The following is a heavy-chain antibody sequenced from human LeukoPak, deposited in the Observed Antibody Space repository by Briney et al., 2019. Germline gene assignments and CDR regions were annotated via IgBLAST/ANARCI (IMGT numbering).Heavy chain of an antibody. CDR2: ISSSSYI. V-gene: IGHV3-21*01. J-gene: IGHJ4*02. Sequence: GGSLRLSCAASGFTFSSYSMNWVRQAPGKGLEWVSSISSSSYIYYADSVKGRFTISRDNAKNSLYLQMNSLRAEDTAVYYCAKVARGIGSGWYPFDYWGQGTLVIVSS. D-gene: IGHD6-19*01. CDR1: GFTFSSYS. CDR3: AKVARGIGSGWYPFDY.